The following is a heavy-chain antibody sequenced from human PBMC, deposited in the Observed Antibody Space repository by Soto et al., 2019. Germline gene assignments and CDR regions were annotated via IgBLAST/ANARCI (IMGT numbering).Heavy chain of an antibody. J-gene: IGHJ4*02. V-gene: IGHV3-33*06. CDR3: AKRNRYYFDS. CDR1: GFTFNNYG. Sequence: PGGSLRLSCAASGFTFNNYGMHWVRQAPGKGLEWLAVIWNDGSNSSYANSVKGRFTISRDNSKNTLHLQMTTLRAEDTAVYFCAKRNRYYFDSWGQGSLVTVSS. CDR2: IWNDGSNS.